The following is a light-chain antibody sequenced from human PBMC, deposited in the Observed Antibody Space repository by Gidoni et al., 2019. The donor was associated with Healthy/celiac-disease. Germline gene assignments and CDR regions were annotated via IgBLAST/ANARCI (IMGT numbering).Light chain of an antibody. Sequence: DIQLTQSPSFLSASVGARVTITCRASQGISSYLAWYQQKPGKAPKILIYAASTLQSGVPSRFSGSGSGTEFTLTISSLHPEDFATDYCQQLNSYPITFGQGTRLEIK. CDR3: QQLNSYPIT. J-gene: IGKJ5*01. CDR1: QGISSY. V-gene: IGKV1-9*01. CDR2: AAS.